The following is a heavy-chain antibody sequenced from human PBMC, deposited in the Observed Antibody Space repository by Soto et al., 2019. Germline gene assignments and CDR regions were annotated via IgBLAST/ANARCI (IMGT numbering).Heavy chain of an antibody. Sequence: SETLSLTCTVSGGSISSYYWSWIRQPPGKGLEWIGYIYYSGSTNYNPSLKSRVTISVDTSKNQFSLQLSSVTAADTAVHYCAIGNIAEWELPDAFDIWSQGTMVTVSS. CDR3: AIGNIAEWELPDAFDI. CDR2: IYYSGST. J-gene: IGHJ3*02. V-gene: IGHV4-59*01. CDR1: GGSISSYY. D-gene: IGHD1-26*01.